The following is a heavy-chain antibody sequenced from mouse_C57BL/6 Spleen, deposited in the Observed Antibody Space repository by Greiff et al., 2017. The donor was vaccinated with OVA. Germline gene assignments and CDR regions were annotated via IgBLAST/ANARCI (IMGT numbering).Heavy chain of an antibody. V-gene: IGHV1-22*01. CDR1: GYTFTDYN. Sequence: EVQLQQSGPELVKPGASVKMSCKASGYTFTDYNMHWVKQSHGKSLEWIGYINPNNGGTSYNQKFKGKATLTVNKSSSTAYMELRSLTSEDSAVYYCATYSNYQFYFDYWGQGTTLTVSS. D-gene: IGHD2-5*01. CDR2: INPNNGGT. J-gene: IGHJ2*01. CDR3: ATYSNYQFYFDY.